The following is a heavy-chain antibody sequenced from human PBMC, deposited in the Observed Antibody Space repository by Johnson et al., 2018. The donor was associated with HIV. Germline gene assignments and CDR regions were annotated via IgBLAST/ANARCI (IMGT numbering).Heavy chain of an antibody. CDR2: IYSGGST. CDR3: ARDGGSSWYGGGAFDI. V-gene: IGHV3-66*03. CDR1: GFTVSSNY. D-gene: IGHD6-13*01. J-gene: IGHJ3*02. Sequence: VPLVESGGGLIQPGGSLRLSCASSGFTVSSNYMSWVRQAPGKGLEWVSVIYSGGSTYYADSVKGRFTISRDNSKNTLYLQMNSLRTEDTAVSYCARDGGSSWYGGGAFDIWGQGTTVTVSS.